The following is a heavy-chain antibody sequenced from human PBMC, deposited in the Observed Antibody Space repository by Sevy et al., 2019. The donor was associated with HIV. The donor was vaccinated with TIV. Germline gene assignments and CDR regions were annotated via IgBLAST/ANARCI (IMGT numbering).Heavy chain of an antibody. CDR1: GGSISRGGYY. Sequence: SETLSLTCTVSGGSISRGGYYWSWIRQHPGKGLEWIGYISYSGSTSYNPSLKSRLTISVDTSKNQFSLGLTSVIAADTAVYYCAREMGDSWGQGILVTVSS. V-gene: IGHV4-31*03. CDR2: ISYSGST. J-gene: IGHJ4*02. CDR3: AREMGDS.